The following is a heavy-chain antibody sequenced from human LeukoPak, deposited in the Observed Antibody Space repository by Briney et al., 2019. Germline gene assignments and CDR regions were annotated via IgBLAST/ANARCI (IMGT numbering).Heavy chain of an antibody. Sequence: GGSLRLSCAASGFTFNSHWMSWVRQPPGKGLEWVANINKDGSDEGYVGSVKGRFTISRDNVRNSLYLQMNSLRDEDTAVYYCARDGVQMWSGFDFWGQGTLVTVSS. CDR3: ARDGVQMWSGFDF. V-gene: IGHV3-7*03. D-gene: IGHD5-18*01. CDR2: INKDGSDE. CDR1: GFTFNSHW. J-gene: IGHJ4*02.